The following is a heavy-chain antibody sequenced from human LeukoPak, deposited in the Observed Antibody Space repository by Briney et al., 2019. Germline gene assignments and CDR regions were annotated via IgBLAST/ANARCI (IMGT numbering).Heavy chain of an antibody. Sequence: GESLKISCKGSGYSFTSYWIGWVRQMPGKGLEWMGIIYPGDSDTRYSPSFQGQVTISAGKSISTAYLQWSSLKASDTAMYYCARVYYYDSSGYYFTFDYWGQGTLVTVSS. D-gene: IGHD3-22*01. CDR3: ARVYYYDSSGYYFTFDY. V-gene: IGHV5-51*01. CDR2: IYPGDSDT. CDR1: GYSFTSYW. J-gene: IGHJ4*02.